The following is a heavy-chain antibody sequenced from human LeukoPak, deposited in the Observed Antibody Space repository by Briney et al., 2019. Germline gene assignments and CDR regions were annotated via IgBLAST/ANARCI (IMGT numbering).Heavy chain of an antibody. J-gene: IGHJ3*02. CDR2: INPNSGGT. CDR1: GYTFTGYY. D-gene: IGHD2-2*01. CDR3: ATTAAQNAFDI. Sequence: ASVKVSCKASGYTFTGYYMHWVRQAPGQGLEWMGWINPNSGGTNYAQKFQGRVTMTRNTSISTAYMELSSLRSEDTAVYYCATTAAQNAFDIWGQGTMVTVSS. V-gene: IGHV1-2*02.